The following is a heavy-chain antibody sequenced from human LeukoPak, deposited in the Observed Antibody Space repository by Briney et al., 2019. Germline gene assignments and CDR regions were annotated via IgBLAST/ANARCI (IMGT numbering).Heavy chain of an antibody. CDR1: GDSISTYS. Sequence: PSETLSLTCTVSGDSISTYSWIYIRQPPGKGLEWIGNISYSGSTKYNPSLKGRVTISLDTSKNQFSLKLSSVTAADTAVYYCVRGYQLLPDAFDIWGQGTMVTVSS. CDR2: ISYSGST. D-gene: IGHD2-2*01. V-gene: IGHV4-59*01. J-gene: IGHJ3*02. CDR3: VRGYQLLPDAFDI.